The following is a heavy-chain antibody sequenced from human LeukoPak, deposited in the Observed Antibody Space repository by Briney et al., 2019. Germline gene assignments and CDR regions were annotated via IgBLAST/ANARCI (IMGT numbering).Heavy chain of an antibody. CDR3: ARYGYYDILTGYYDNWFDP. V-gene: IGHV4-4*07. D-gene: IGHD3-9*01. CDR1: GGSISSYY. Sequence: SETLSLTCTVSGGSISSYYWSWIRQPAGKGLEWIGRIYTSGSTNYNPSLKSRVTMSVDTSKNQFSLKLSSVTAADTAVYYCARYGYYDILTGYYDNWFDPWGQGTLVTVSS. CDR2: IYTSGST. J-gene: IGHJ5*02.